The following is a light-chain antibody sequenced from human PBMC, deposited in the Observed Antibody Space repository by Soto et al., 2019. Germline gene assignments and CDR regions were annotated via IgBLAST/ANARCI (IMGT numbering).Light chain of an antibody. Sequence: DIVMTQSPLSLPVTPGEPASISCRSSQSLLHSNGYNYLDWYLQKPGQSPQVLIYLGSNRASGVPDRFSGSGSGTDFTLKISRVEAEDVGVYYCMQTLQTLSITFGPGTKVDIK. V-gene: IGKV2-28*01. CDR2: LGS. CDR1: QSLLHSNGYNY. CDR3: MQTLQTLSIT. J-gene: IGKJ3*01.